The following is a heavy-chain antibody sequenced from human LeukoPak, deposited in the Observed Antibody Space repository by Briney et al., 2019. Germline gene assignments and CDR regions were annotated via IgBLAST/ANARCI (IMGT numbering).Heavy chain of an antibody. CDR2: INPNSGDT. CDR1: GYTFTGYY. V-gene: IGHV1-2*02. Sequence: HVASVKVSCKASGYTFTGYYMHWVRQAPGQGLEWMGWINPNSGDTSSAQKFQGRVTMTRDTSISTAYMELSRLRSDDTAVYYCARDSSEVAVAAPDAIDYWGQGTLVTVSS. CDR3: ARDSSEVAVAAPDAIDY. D-gene: IGHD6-19*01. J-gene: IGHJ4*02.